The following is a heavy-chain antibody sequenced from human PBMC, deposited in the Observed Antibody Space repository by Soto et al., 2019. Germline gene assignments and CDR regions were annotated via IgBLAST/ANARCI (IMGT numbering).Heavy chain of an antibody. CDR3: ARYMLYDYVWGSPSGMDV. J-gene: IGHJ6*02. V-gene: IGHV5-51*01. CDR1: GYNFITNW. CDR2: VYPGNSDT. Sequence: GESLKISCKASGYNFITNWIAWVRRRPGKGLEWMGIVYPGNSDTRYSPSFQGQVTILVDKSIDTAYLQWSSLKASDTAMYYCARYMLYDYVWGSPSGMDVWGQGTTVTVSS. D-gene: IGHD3-16*01.